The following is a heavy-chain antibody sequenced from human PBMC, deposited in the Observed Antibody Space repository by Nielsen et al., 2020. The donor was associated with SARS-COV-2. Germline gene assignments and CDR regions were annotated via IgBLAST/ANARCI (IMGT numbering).Heavy chain of an antibody. Sequence: GESLKISCAASGFTFSTYGMHWVRQAPGRGLEWVANIEDDGSEKYYVDSVKGRFTISRDNAQKSVYLQMSSLRADDTAVYYCARDTWASGRALFDNWGQGTLVTVSS. D-gene: IGHD3-10*01. CDR2: IEDDGSEK. V-gene: IGHV3-7*03. CDR1: GFTFSTYG. CDR3: ARDTWASGRALFDN. J-gene: IGHJ4*02.